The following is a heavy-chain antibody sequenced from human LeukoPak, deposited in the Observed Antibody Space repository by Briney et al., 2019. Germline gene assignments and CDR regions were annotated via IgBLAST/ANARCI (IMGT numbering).Heavy chain of an antibody. Sequence: SETLSLTCTVSGYSITTSGSYYWAWIRQPPGKGLEWIGDFYHGGTTYYNASLKSRVTMSADTSKNHFSLKLSSVTAADTAVYYCARERSGSYFPRRSWFDPWGQGTLVTVSS. CDR2: FYHGGTT. J-gene: IGHJ5*02. V-gene: IGHV4-38-2*02. CDR1: GYSITTSGSYY. CDR3: ARERSGSYFPRRSWFDP. D-gene: IGHD1-26*01.